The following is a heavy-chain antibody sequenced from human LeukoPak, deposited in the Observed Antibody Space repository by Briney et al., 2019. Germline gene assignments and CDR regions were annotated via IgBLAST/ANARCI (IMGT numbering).Heavy chain of an antibody. J-gene: IGHJ3*02. Sequence: SETLSLTCTVSGGSISSYYWSWIRQPPGKGLEWIGYIYYSGSTNYNPSLKSRVTISVDTSKNQFSLKLSSVTAADTAVYYCARGTTSRALDVSDIWGQGTMVTVSS. CDR2: IYYSGST. CDR1: GGSISSYY. CDR3: ARGTTSRALDVSDI. D-gene: IGHD1-7*01. V-gene: IGHV4-59*01.